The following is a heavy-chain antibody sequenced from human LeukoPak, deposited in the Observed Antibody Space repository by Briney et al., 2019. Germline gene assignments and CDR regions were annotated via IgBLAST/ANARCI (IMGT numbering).Heavy chain of an antibody. Sequence: GESLKISCRGFGYSFTSYWIGWVRQMPGKGLEWMGMIYPGDSDTRYSPSFQGQVTISADKSICTAYLQWSSLKASDTAMYYCARQGGGYSGPQTQTDFDYWGQGTLVTVSS. V-gene: IGHV5-51*01. J-gene: IGHJ4*02. D-gene: IGHD6-19*01. CDR1: GYSFTSYW. CDR3: ARQGGGYSGPQTQTDFDY. CDR2: IYPGDSDT.